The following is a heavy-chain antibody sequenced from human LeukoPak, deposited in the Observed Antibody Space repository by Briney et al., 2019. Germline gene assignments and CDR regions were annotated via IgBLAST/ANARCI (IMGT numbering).Heavy chain of an antibody. V-gene: IGHV1-2*02. Sequence: GASVKVSCKASGYTFTGYYMHWLRQAPGQGLEWRGGSNPNSVGTNYAQKFQGRVTMPRHTSISTAYMELSRLSSDDPCVYYCARAGGRYSFFDYWRQGTLVTVSS. CDR1: GYTFTGYY. CDR2: SNPNSVGT. CDR3: ARAGGRYSFFDY. J-gene: IGHJ4*02. D-gene: IGHD1-26*01.